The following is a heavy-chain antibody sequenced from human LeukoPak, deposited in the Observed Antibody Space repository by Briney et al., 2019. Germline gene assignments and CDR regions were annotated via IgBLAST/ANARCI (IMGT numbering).Heavy chain of an antibody. CDR3: ARVQEAITIFGVVDY. D-gene: IGHD3-3*01. V-gene: IGHV1-2*02. Sequence: GASVKVPCKASGYTFTGYYMHWVRQAPGQGLEWMGWINPNSGGTNYAQKFQGRVTMTRDTSISTAYMELSRLRSDDTAVYYCARVQEAITIFGVVDYWGQGTLVTVSS. J-gene: IGHJ4*02. CDR2: INPNSGGT. CDR1: GYTFTGYY.